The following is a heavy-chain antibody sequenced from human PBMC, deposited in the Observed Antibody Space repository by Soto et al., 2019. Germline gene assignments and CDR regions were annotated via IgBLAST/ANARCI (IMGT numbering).Heavy chain of an antibody. CDR1: GGSVSSGSYY. J-gene: IGHJ6*02. CDR2: IYYSGST. V-gene: IGHV4-61*01. Sequence: PSETLSLTCTVSGGSVSSGSYYWSWIRQPPGKGLEWIGYIYYSGSTNYNPSLKSRVTISVDTSKNQFSLKLNSVTAADTAVYYCARDLWGYCGTDCYPLDVWGQGTTVTVSS. D-gene: IGHD2-21*02. CDR3: ARDLWGYCGTDCYPLDV.